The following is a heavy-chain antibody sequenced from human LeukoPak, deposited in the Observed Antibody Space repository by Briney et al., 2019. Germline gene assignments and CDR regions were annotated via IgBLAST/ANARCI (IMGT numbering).Heavy chain of an antibody. CDR3: ARVAVDTFDY. Sequence: SETLSLTCTVSGGSISSYYWSWIRQPPGKGLEWIGYIYYSGNTNYNPSLKSRVTISVDTSKNQFPLKLSSVTAADTAVYYCARVAVDTFDYWGQGTLVTVSS. V-gene: IGHV4-59*01. D-gene: IGHD6-19*01. CDR2: IYYSGNT. J-gene: IGHJ4*02. CDR1: GGSISSYY.